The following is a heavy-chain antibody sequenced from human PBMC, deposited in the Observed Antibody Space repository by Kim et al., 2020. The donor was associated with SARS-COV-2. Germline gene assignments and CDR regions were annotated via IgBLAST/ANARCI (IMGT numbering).Heavy chain of an antibody. CDR3: ARGPPTVTTGLFGY. D-gene: IGHD4-17*01. CDR1: GFTFSSYS. CDR2: ISSSSSTI. J-gene: IGHJ4*02. V-gene: IGHV3-48*04. Sequence: GGSLRLSCAASGFTFSSYSMNWVHQAPGKGLEWVSYISSSSSTIYYADSVKGRFTISRDNAKNSLYLQMNSLRAEDTAVYYCARGPPTVTTGLFGYWGQGTLVTVSS.